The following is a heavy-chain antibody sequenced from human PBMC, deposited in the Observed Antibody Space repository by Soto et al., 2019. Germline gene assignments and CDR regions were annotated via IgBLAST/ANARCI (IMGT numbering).Heavy chain of an antibody. CDR3: ARDYLGENWFDP. D-gene: IGHD3-16*01. J-gene: IGHJ5*02. Sequence: SETLSLTCTVSGGSISSGGYYWSWIRQHPGKGLEWIGYIYYSGSTYYNPSLKSRVTISVDTSKNQFSLKLSSVTAADTAVYYCARDYLGENWFDPWGQGTLVTVSS. CDR1: GGSISSGGYY. CDR2: IYYSGST. V-gene: IGHV4-31*03.